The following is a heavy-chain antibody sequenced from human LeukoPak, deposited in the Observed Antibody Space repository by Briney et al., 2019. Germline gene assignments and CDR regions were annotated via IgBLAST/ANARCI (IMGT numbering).Heavy chain of an antibody. CDR3: ASGVYYGSGFYRYDYY. J-gene: IGHJ4*02. CDR2: ISSSGRSI. V-gene: IGHV3-48*03. Sequence: PGGSLRLSCEVVGLTLSNYEMNWVRQTPGKGLKWVAQISSSGRSISYADAVKGRFTISRDNANNSLYLQMSSLRVDDTAIYYCASGVYYGSGFYRYDYYWGQGTLVTVSS. CDR1: GLTLSNYE. D-gene: IGHD3-10*01.